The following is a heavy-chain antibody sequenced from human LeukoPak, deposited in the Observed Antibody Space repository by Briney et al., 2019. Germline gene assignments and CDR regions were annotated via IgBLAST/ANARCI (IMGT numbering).Heavy chain of an antibody. J-gene: IGHJ4*02. D-gene: IGHD3-16*01. CDR2: LSFDGAHK. CDR3: VRARAGGLDY. CDR1: GFTFRHYA. Sequence: PERSLRLSCAASGFTFRHYAVHWVRQAPGRGLEWVAVLSFDGAHKYYAESVKGRFTISKDNSNNTLFLRMDSLRLEDTALYYCVRARAGGLDYWGQGTLVTVSS. V-gene: IGHV3-30*04.